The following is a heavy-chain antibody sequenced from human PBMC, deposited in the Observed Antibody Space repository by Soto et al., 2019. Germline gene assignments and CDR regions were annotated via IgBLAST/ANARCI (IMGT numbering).Heavy chain of an antibody. J-gene: IGHJ4*02. CDR2: INEHGSET. CDR3: ARHHACCTSSTCYFDY. CDR1: GFTFSSYW. Sequence: PGGSLRLSCAASGFTFSSYWMTWVRQAPGKGLEWVANINEHGSETFYVDSVKGRFTISRDNAENSLFVQMNSLRGEDTAIYYCARHHACCTSSTCYFDYWGQGALVTVSS. D-gene: IGHD2-2*01. V-gene: IGHV3-7*03.